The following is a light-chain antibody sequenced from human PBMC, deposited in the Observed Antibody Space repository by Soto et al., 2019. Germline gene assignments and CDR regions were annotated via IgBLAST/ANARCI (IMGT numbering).Light chain of an antibody. J-gene: IGKJ1*01. CDR1: QSVSNN. V-gene: IGKV3-15*01. Sequence: EIVLTQSPATLSLSPGERATLSCRASQSVSNNLAWYQQKSGQAPRLLIFGASTRATGIPARFSGSGSGTDFTLTISSLQSEDFVVYFCQQYNHWPRTFGQGTKVEIK. CDR3: QQYNHWPRT. CDR2: GAS.